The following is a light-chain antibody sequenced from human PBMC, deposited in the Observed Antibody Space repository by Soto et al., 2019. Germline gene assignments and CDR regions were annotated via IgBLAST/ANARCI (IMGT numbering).Light chain of an antibody. CDR2: ANT. J-gene: IGLJ3*02. CDR3: QAYDSSLSAVV. CDR1: SSNIGAGYD. V-gene: IGLV1-40*01. Sequence: QAVVTQPPSVSGAPGQRVTISCTGSSSNIGAGYDVHWYQHLPGTAPKLLIYANTNRPSGVPDRFSGSRSGTSASLAITGLQAEDEADYYCQAYDSSLSAVVFGGGTKLTVL.